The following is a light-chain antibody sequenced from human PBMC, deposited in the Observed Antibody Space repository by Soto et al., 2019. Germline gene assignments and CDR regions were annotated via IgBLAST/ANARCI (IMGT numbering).Light chain of an antibody. Sequence: QSALTQPASVSGSPGQSITISCTGTSRDVGGPNYVSWYQHHPHRAPRLLIYEVSYRPSGVSSRFSGSKSGNTASLTISGLQAEDEADYYCSSYTSSNTLEVFGVGTKVTVL. V-gene: IGLV2-14*01. CDR1: SRDVGGPNY. CDR3: SSYTSSNTLEV. CDR2: EVS. J-gene: IGLJ1*01.